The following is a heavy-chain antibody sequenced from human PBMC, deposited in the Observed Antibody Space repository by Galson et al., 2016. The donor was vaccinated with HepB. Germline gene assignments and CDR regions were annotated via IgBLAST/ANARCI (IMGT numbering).Heavy chain of an antibody. D-gene: IGHD5-12*01. CDR2: ISSSSSTI. CDR1: GFSFSTYG. V-gene: IGHV3-48*01. J-gene: IGHJ4*02. Sequence: SLRLSCAGSGFSFSTYGMNWVRQAPGKGLEGTSYISSSSSTIYYADSVKGRFTISRDNAKKSLYLDMNSLRAEDTAVYYCARRYSGALGYWGQGIVVSVSS. CDR3: ARRYSGALGY.